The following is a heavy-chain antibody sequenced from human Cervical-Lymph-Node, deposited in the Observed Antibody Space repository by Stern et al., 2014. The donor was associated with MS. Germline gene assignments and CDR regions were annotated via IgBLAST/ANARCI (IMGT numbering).Heavy chain of an antibody. CDR3: ANYNSWSGDFIGWIDP. J-gene: IGHJ5*02. Sequence: QLQLQESGPGLVKPSQTLSLTCTVSGVSVMSGDYYWSWVRQPPGKGLEWIGYIYSSGSSSYNPSLKSRVTISVDTSKNQFSLRLSSVTAADTALYYCANYNSWSGDFIGWIDPWGQGTLVTVSP. CDR2: IYSSGSS. V-gene: IGHV4-30-4*01. D-gene: IGHD3-3*01. CDR1: GVSVMSGDYY.